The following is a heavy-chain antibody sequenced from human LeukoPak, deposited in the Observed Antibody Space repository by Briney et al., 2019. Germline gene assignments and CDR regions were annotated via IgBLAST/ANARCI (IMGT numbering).Heavy chain of an antibody. CDR2: INHSGST. CDR3: ARHQGVVDL. Sequence: SETLSLTCAVYGGSFSGFFWTWIRQPPGKGLEWIGEINHSGSTNYNPSLKSRVTISVDTSKNQFSLKLSSVTVADTAVYYCARHQGVVDLWGRGSLVTVSS. D-gene: IGHD3-3*01. CDR1: GGSFSGFF. V-gene: IGHV4-34*01. J-gene: IGHJ2*01.